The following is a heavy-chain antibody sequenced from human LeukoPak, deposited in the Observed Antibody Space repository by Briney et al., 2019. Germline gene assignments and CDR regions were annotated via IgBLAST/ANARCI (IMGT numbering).Heavy chain of an antibody. CDR2: INPDGSST. D-gene: IGHD2-2*01. CDR3: ARDRGLVPAADLGWFDP. Sequence: GGSLRLSCAASGLTFSNYWMHWVRHAPGKGPVWVARINPDGSSTNYADSVKGRFTISRDNAKNTLYLQMNSLRVEDMAVYYCARDRGLVPAADLGWFDPWGQGTLVTVSS. V-gene: IGHV3-74*01. CDR1: GLTFSNYW. J-gene: IGHJ5*02.